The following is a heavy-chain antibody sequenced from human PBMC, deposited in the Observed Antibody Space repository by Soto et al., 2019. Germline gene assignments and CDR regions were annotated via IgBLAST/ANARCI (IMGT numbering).Heavy chain of an antibody. CDR3: ARIQYPISNYYYGMDV. D-gene: IGHD4-4*01. V-gene: IGHV3-7*01. CDR2: IKQDGSEK. J-gene: IGHJ6*02. Sequence: PGGSLRLSCAASGFTFSSYWMSWVRQAPGKGLEWVANIKQDGSEKYYVDSVKGRFTISRDNAKNSLYLQMNSLRAEDTAVYYCARIQYPISNYYYGMDVWGQGTTVTVSS. CDR1: GFTFSSYW.